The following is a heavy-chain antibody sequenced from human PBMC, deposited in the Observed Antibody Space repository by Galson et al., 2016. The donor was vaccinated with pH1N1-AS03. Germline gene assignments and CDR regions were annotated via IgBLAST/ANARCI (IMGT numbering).Heavy chain of an antibody. V-gene: IGHV4-4*02. CDR3: DREVIEMTTSDAFDF. CDR1: GGSISSSDL. J-gene: IGHJ3*01. Sequence: SETMSLTCAVSGGSISSSDLWSWVRQPPGKGLEWIGEIYHSGSYNYNPSPKSRATISVDKSKNQFSLKLTSLTAADTAVYYCDREVIEMTTSDAFDFWGQGTMVTVSS. CDR2: IYHSGSY. D-gene: IGHD5-24*01.